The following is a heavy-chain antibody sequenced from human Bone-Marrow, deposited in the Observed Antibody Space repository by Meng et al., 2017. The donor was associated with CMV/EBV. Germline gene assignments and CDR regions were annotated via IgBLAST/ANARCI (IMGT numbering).Heavy chain of an antibody. Sequence: ASVKVSCKASGYTFTGYYMHWVRQAPGQGLEWMGWINPNSDGTNYAQKFQGRVTMTRDTSISTAYMELSRLGSDDTAVYYCARGRYKGNYGGGAFDIWGQGTMVTVSS. CDR3: ARGRYKGNYGGGAFDI. D-gene: IGHD1-7*01. CDR1: GYTFTGYY. CDR2: INPNSDGT. V-gene: IGHV1-2*02. J-gene: IGHJ3*02.